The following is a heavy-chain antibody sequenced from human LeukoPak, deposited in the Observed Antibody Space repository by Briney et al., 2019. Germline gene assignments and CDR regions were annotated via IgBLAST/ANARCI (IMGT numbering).Heavy chain of an antibody. CDR3: ARDSIVVVPAATEVMDV. CDR2: ISSSSSYI. V-gene: IGHV3-21*01. Sequence: GGSLRLSCAASGFTFSSYSMNWVRQAPGKGLEWVSSISSSSSYIYYADSVKGRFTISRDNAKNSLYLQMNSLRAEDTAVYYCARDSIVVVPAATEVMDVWGEGTTVTVSS. D-gene: IGHD2-2*01. CDR1: GFTFSSYS. J-gene: IGHJ6*04.